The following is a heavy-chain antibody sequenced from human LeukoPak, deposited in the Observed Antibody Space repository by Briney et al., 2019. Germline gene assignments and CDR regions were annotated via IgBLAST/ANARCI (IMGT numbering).Heavy chain of an antibody. Sequence: GASVKVSCKASGYTFTGYYMHWVRQAPGQGLEWMGWINPNSGGTNYAQKFQGRVTMTRDTPISTAYMELSRLRSDDTAVYYYARGLGKPVDYYYGMDVWGQGTTVTVSS. J-gene: IGHJ6*02. CDR3: ARGLGKPVDYYYGMDV. V-gene: IGHV1-2*02. CDR1: GYTFTGYY. D-gene: IGHD6-19*01. CDR2: INPNSGGT.